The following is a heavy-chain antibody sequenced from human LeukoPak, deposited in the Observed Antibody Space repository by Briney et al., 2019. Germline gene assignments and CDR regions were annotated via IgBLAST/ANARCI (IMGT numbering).Heavy chain of an antibody. J-gene: IGHJ4*02. CDR2: ISNNGGSS. CDR1: GFTFSAYA. CDR3: VKITSVTGGDC. V-gene: IGHV3-64D*09. Sequence: GGSLRLSCSASGFTFSAYAMYWVRQAPGKGLEYVSGISNNGGSSLYADSVKGRFTISRDNSKNTLYLQMSSLRAEDTAVYYCVKITSVTGGDCWGQGTRLTVSS. D-gene: IGHD1-1*01.